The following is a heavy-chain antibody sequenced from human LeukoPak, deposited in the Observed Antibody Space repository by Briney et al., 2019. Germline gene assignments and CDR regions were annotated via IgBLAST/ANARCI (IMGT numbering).Heavy chain of an antibody. V-gene: IGHV4-38-2*02. CDR1: GYSISSAYY. D-gene: IGHD3-22*01. CDR2: IYHSGST. Sequence: PSETLSLTCTVSGYSISSAYYWGWIRQPPGKGLEWIGSIYHSGSTYYNPSLKSRVTMSVDTSKNQLSLKLSSVTAADTAVYYCAREKSSSYGLAQHWGQGTLVTASS. J-gene: IGHJ1*01. CDR3: AREKSSSYGLAQH.